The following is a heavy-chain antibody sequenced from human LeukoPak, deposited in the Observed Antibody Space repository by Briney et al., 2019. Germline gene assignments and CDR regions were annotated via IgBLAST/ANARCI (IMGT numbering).Heavy chain of an antibody. J-gene: IGHJ5*02. D-gene: IGHD3-3*01. CDR3: ARADFIEAGPYLIGP. CDR2: INTKSGRT. CDR1: GYSFTDYY. Sequence: GASVKVSCKTSGYSFTDYYIHWVRQAPGQGLEWMGWINTKSGRTSSARKFQGRVTMTRDPSITTVYMDMAWLTSDDTAIYFCARADFIEAGPYLIGPWGQGTLVTVSS. V-gene: IGHV1-2*02.